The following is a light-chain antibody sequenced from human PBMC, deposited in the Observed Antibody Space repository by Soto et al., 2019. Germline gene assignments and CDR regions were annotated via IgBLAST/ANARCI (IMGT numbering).Light chain of an antibody. V-gene: IGLV2-23*01. CDR1: SSDVGSYNL. J-gene: IGLJ2*01. Sequence: QSALTQPASVSGSPGQSITISCTGTSSDVGSYNLVSWYQQYPGKAPKLIIYEGSKRLSGVSNRFSGSKSGNTASLTISGLQAEDEADYYCCSYAGSSTYVFGGGTKVTVL. CDR3: CSYAGSSTYV. CDR2: EGS.